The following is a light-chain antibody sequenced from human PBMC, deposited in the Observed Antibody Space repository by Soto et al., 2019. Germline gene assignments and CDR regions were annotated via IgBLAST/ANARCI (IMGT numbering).Light chain of an antibody. Sequence: EIVLTQSPATLSVSPGERATLSCRASQSLNRRYLAWYQQKPGQAPRLLIYDASSRATGIPDRFSGGGSGTDFPLTISRLEPEDFAVYYCQQFSSYPLTLGGGTKVDIK. V-gene: IGKV3-20*01. J-gene: IGKJ4*01. CDR3: QQFSSYPLT. CDR1: QSLNRRY. CDR2: DAS.